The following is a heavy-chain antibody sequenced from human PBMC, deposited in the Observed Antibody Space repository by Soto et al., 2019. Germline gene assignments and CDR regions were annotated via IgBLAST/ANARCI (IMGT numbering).Heavy chain of an antibody. CDR1: GYTFTSYY. CDR3: ARDPNLSLTFHYYGMDV. J-gene: IGHJ6*02. CDR2: IYPSTGSA. Sequence: GASVKVSFKASGYTFTSYYIHWVRQAPGQGLEWKGIIYPSTGSASYARMFQGRVAMTRDTSTSTVYMEVSSLRSEDTSFYYCARDPNLSLTFHYYGMDVWGQGTTVTVSS. V-gene: IGHV1-46*01.